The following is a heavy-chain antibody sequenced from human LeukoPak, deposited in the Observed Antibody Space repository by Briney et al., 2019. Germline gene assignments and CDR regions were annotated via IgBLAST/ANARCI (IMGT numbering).Heavy chain of an antibody. J-gene: IGHJ4*02. Sequence: GASVKVSCKASGYTFTTCTMNWVRQAPGQGLEWMGWINTNTGTPTYAQGFTGRFVFSLDTSVSTAYLQISSLKAEDTAVYYCARVVYSSSLHFDYWGQGTLVTVSS. D-gene: IGHD6-13*01. CDR1: GYTFTTCT. CDR3: ARVVYSSSLHFDY. V-gene: IGHV7-4-1*02. CDR2: INTNTGTP.